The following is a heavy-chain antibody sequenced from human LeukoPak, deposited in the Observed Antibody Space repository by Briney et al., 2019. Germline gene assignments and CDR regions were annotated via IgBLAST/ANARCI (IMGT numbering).Heavy chain of an antibody. Sequence: SQTLSLTCTVSGGSISSGDYYWSWIRQHPGKGLEWIGYIYYSGSTYYNPSLKSRVTISVDTSKNQFSLKLSSVTAADTAVYYCARGKHCSGGSCYPTGWGQGTLVTVSS. J-gene: IGHJ4*02. V-gene: IGHV4-31*03. CDR2: IYYSGST. D-gene: IGHD2-15*01. CDR3: ARGKHCSGGSCYPTG. CDR1: GGSISSGDYY.